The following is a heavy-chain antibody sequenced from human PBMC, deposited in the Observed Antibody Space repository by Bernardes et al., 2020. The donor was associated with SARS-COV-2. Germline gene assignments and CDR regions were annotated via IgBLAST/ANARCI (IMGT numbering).Heavy chain of an antibody. J-gene: IGHJ2*01. CDR3: ARGQLRFLGYFDL. D-gene: IGHD3-3*01. CDR1: GGSISSYY. Sequence: SEPLSLTCTVSGGSISSYYWSWIRQPPGKGLEWIGYIYYSGSTNYNPSLKSRVTISVDTSKNQFSLKLSSVTAADTAVYYCARGQLRFLGYFDLWGRGTLVTVAS. V-gene: IGHV4-59*01. CDR2: IYYSGST.